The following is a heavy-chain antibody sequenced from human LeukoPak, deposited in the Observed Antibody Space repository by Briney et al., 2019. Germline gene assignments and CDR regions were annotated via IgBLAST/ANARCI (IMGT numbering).Heavy chain of an antibody. CDR3: ARGRGPPYYYYMDV. V-gene: IGHV1-18*01. CDR2: ISTYNGNT. J-gene: IGHJ6*03. D-gene: IGHD2-15*01. Sequence: ASVKVSCKASGYTFTNYGITWVRQAPGQGLEWMGWISTYNGNTNYVQKLQGRVTMTTDTSTSTAYMELRSLRSDDTALYYCARGRGPPYYYYMDVWGKGTTVTVSS. CDR1: GYTFTNYG.